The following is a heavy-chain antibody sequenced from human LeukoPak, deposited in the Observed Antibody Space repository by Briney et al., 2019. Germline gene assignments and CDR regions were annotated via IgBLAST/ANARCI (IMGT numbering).Heavy chain of an antibody. V-gene: IGHV1-3*01. D-gene: IGHD6-19*01. J-gene: IGHJ5*02. Sequence: ASVKVSCKASGYTFTTYAMHWVRQAPGQRLEWMGWINAANGNTQYSQKFQGRVTITRDTSASTAYMELSSLRSEDTAVYYCARGAPIRVAVAATFDPWGQGTLVTVPS. CDR3: ARGAPIRVAVAATFDP. CDR2: INAANGNT. CDR1: GYTFTTYA.